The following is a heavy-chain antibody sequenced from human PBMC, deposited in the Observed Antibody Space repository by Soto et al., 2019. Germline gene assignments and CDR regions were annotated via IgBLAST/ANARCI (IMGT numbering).Heavy chain of an antibody. D-gene: IGHD3-16*01. CDR3: ARDGHKFGYFLS. CDR2: IYHSVST. CDR1: GYSIRNGYY. Sequence: SDTLSLTGDVSGYSIRNGYYWGWIRQPPGKGLEWIGNIYHSVSTSYNPSLKSRLTISIDTSKNQFSLHLRSVTAADTAVYYCARDGHKFGYFLSWGQGTLVTVSS. J-gene: IGHJ4*02. V-gene: IGHV4-38-2*02.